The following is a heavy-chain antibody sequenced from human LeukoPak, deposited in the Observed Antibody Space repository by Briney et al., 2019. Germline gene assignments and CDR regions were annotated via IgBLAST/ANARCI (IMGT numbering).Heavy chain of an antibody. D-gene: IGHD3-22*01. J-gene: IGHJ3*02. V-gene: IGHV4-59*01. Sequence: SETLSLTCTVSGGSISTYYWNWIRQPPGKGLEWIGYIYYSGSINYNPSLTGRVTISVDTSKNQFSLKLSSVTAADTAVYYCAREYNYYDSSGWDAFEIWGQGTMVTVSS. CDR2: IYYSGSI. CDR1: GGSISTYY. CDR3: AREYNYYDSSGWDAFEI.